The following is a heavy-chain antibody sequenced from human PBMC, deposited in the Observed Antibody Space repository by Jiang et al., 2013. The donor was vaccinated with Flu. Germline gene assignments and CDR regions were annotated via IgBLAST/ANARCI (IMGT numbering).Heavy chain of an antibody. D-gene: IGHD2-15*01. Sequence: GAEVKKPGASVKVSCKASDYTLPSYSVTWVRQAPGQGLEWMGWINGYSGNTNYAQEVQGRITLTTDTSTRTAYMELRSLTSDDTAVYYCARRYCRGGSCQGNWFDPWGQGTLVSVSS. J-gene: IGHJ5*02. V-gene: IGHV1-18*01. CDR2: INGYSGNT. CDR1: DYTLPSYS. CDR3: ARRYCRGGSCQGNWFDP.